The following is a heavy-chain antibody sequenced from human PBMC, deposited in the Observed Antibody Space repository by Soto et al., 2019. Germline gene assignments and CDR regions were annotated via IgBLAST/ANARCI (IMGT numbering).Heavy chain of an antibody. V-gene: IGHV4-4*07. Sequence: SETLSLTCTVSGGSISSYYWSRIRQPAGKGLEWIGRIYTSGSTNYNPSLKSRVTMSVDTSKNQFSLKLSSVTAADTAVYYCARGRVAATPGYFDYWGQGTLVTVSS. CDR2: IYTSGST. CDR3: ARGRVAATPGYFDY. J-gene: IGHJ4*02. D-gene: IGHD2-15*01. CDR1: GGSISSYY.